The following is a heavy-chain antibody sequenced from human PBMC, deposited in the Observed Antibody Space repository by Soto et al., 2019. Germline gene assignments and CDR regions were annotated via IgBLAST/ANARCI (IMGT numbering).Heavy chain of an antibody. CDR2: IYYSGST. CDR3: ARVTVAGRMDV. CDR1: GGSISSYY. Sequence: QVQLQESGPGLVKPSETLSLTCTVSGGSISSYYWSWIRQPPGKGLEWIGYIYYSGSTNYNPSLKSRVTISVDTSKNQFARKLSSVTAADTAVYYCARVTVAGRMDVWGQGTTVTVSS. V-gene: IGHV4-59*01. D-gene: IGHD6-19*01. J-gene: IGHJ6*02.